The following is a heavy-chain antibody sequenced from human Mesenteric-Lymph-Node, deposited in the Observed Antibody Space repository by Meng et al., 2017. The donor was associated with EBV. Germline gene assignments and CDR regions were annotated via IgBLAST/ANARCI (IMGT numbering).Heavy chain of an antibody. Sequence: QVQLQQWGARLLKPAETLSLSCAVYGGSFNDYYWIWIRQAPGKGLEWIGEINHIRSVYYNPSLKSRVTISVDTSNNQISLRLTSVTAADTAIYYCARVRSSGSGLIRNYFDYWGQGTLVTVSS. V-gene: IGHV4-34*02. CDR1: GGSFNDYY. CDR2: INHIRSV. D-gene: IGHD6-19*01. J-gene: IGHJ4*02. CDR3: ARVRSSGSGLIRNYFDY.